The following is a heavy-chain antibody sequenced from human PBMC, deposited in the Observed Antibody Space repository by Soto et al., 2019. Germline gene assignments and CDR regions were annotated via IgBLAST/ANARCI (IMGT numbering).Heavy chain of an antibody. CDR3: ARDREHYYYGMDV. Sequence: SETLSLTCTVSGGSISSYYWSWIRQPPGKGPEWIGYIYYSGSTNYNPSLKRRVTISVDTSKNQFSLKLSSVTAADTAVYYCARDREHYYYGMDVWGQGTTVTVS. J-gene: IGHJ6*02. V-gene: IGHV4-59*01. CDR2: IYYSGST. CDR1: GGSISSYY.